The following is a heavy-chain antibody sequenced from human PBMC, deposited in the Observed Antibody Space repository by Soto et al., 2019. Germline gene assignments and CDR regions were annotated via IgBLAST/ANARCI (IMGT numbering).Heavy chain of an antibody. CDR3: ARGLYSGWHYSHY. J-gene: IGHJ4*02. CDR2: TYYRSKWYN. Sequence: SPTLSLTCAISGDSVSSNRAAWNWIRQYTSRGLEWLGRTYYRSKWYNAYTVSVKSRITINSDTSKNQFSLQLNSVTPEDTAVYYCARGLYSGWHYSHYWGQGTLVTVSS. D-gene: IGHD5-12*01. CDR1: GDSVSSNRAA. V-gene: IGHV6-1*01.